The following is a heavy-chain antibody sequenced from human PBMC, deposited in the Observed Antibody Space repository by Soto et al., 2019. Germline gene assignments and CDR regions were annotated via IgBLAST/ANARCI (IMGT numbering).Heavy chain of an antibody. J-gene: IGHJ6*02. CDR2: IIPIFGTA. D-gene: IGHD2-2*01. Sequence: SVKVSCKASGGTFSSYAISWVRQAPGQGLEWMGGIIPIFGTANYAQKFQGRVTITADKSTSTAYMELSSLRSEDTAVYYCASIVVVPAALRNYYGMDVWGQGTTVTV. CDR3: ASIVVVPAALRNYYGMDV. CDR1: GGTFSSYA. V-gene: IGHV1-69*06.